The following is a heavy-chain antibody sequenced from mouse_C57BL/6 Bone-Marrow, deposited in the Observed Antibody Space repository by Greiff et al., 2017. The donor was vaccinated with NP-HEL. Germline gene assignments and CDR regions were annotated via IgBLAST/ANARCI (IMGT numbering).Heavy chain of an antibody. CDR1: GYSFTGYF. D-gene: IGHD2-12*01. V-gene: IGHV1-20*01. CDR3: ARSIYDPY. CDR2: INPYNGDT. Sequence: EVKLMESGPELVKPGDSVKISCKASGYSFTGYFMNWVMQSHGKSLEWIGRINPYNGDTFYNQKFKGKATLTVDKSSSTAHMELRSLTSEDSAVYYCARSIYDPYWGQGTLVTVSA. J-gene: IGHJ3*01.